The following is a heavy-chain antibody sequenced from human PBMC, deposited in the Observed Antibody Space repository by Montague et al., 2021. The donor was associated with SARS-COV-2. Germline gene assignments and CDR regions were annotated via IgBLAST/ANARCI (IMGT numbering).Heavy chain of an antibody. V-gene: IGHV4-39*01. D-gene: IGHD3-9*01. CDR2: IYYSGST. CDR3: ATYYGVLTGYYIDAFDI. Sequence: SETLSLTCTVSGGSISSSSYYWGWIRQPPGKGLDWNGSIYYSGSTYYNPSLKSRVTISVDKSKNQLSLKLRSVTAADAAVYYCATYYGVLTGYYIDAFDIWGQGTMVTVSS. J-gene: IGHJ3*02. CDR1: GGSISSSSYY.